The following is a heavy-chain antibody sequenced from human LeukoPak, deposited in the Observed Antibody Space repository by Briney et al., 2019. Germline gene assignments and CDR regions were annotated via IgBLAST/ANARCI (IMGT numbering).Heavy chain of an antibody. J-gene: IGHJ5*02. Sequence: SETLSLTCTVSGGSISSGDYYWSWIRQPPGTGLEWIGYIYYSGSTYYNPSLKSRVTISVDTSKNQFSLKLSSVTAADTAVYYCARERVVVTAANWFDPWGQGTLVTVSS. V-gene: IGHV4-30-4*01. CDR2: IYYSGST. CDR1: GGSISSGDYY. D-gene: IGHD2-21*02. CDR3: ARERVVVTAANWFDP.